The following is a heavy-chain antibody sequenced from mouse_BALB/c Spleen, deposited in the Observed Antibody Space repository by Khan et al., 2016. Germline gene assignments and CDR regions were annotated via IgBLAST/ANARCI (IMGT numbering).Heavy chain of an antibody. CDR1: GFNIKDTY. D-gene: IGHD2-4*01. CDR2: IDPANGNT. CDR3: ARSPYEYDVGFAE. V-gene: IGHV14-3*02. J-gene: IGHJ3*01. Sequence: VQLKESGAELVKPGASVKLSCTASGFNIKDTYMHWVKQRPEQGLEWIGRIDPANGNTKYDPKFQGKATITADTSSNTAYLQLSSLTSADTAVSYGARSPYEYDVGFAEWGQGTRVTVSA.